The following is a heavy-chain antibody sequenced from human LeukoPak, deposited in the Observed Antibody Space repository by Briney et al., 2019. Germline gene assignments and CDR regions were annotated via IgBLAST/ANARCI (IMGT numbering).Heavy chain of an antibody. J-gene: IGHJ4*02. CDR1: GGSIGTYY. CDR3: ARDTRGTTVVN. V-gene: IGHV4-59*01. Sequence: SETLSLTCTVSGGSIGTYYWSWIRQPPGKGLEWIGYTHYSGSTNYNPSLKSRVTISVDTSKNQFSLKLSSVTAADTAVYYCARDTRGTTVVNWGQGTLVTVSS. D-gene: IGHD4-23*01. CDR2: THYSGST.